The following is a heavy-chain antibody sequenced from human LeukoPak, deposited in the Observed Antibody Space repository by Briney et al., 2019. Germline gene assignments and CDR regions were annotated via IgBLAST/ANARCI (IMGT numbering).Heavy chain of an antibody. CDR1: GFTFSSYA. Sequence: GGSLRLSCAASGFTFSSYAMNWVRQAPGKGLEWVSSISGSGGSTNNADSVKGRVTISRDNSRNTLYLQMNSLRADDTAVYYCAKPRTTYDYDMDVWGQGTTVTVSS. J-gene: IGHJ6*02. V-gene: IGHV3-23*01. D-gene: IGHD1-7*01. CDR2: ISGSGGST. CDR3: AKPRTTYDYDMDV.